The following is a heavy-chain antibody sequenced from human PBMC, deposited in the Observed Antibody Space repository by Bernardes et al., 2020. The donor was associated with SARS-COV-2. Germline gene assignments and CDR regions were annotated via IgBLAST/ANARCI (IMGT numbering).Heavy chain of an antibody. CDR2: MSYDGTNK. V-gene: IGHV3-30-3*01. Sequence: LRLSCAASGFTFSRYIIHWVRQAPGKGMEWVAVMSYDGTNKHYADSVKGRFTISRDNSKNTLYLQMNSLRAEDTAVYYCARDKYYDSSGYYYIFDYWGPGTLVTVSS. D-gene: IGHD3-22*01. J-gene: IGHJ4*02. CDR1: GFTFSRYI. CDR3: ARDKYYDSSGYYYIFDY.